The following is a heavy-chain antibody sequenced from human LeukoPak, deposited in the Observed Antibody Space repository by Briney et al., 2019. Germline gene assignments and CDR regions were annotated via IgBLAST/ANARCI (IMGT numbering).Heavy chain of an antibody. Sequence: GGSLRLSCAASGFSFSDNYMSWIRQAPGKGLEWISYISSSSSTIYYADSVKGRFTISRDNAKNSLYLQMNSLRAEDTAVYYCANKPAGFDPWGQGTLVTVSS. CDR3: ANKPAGFDP. CDR1: GFSFSDNY. V-gene: IGHV3-11*01. CDR2: ISSSSSTI. D-gene: IGHD1-14*01. J-gene: IGHJ5*02.